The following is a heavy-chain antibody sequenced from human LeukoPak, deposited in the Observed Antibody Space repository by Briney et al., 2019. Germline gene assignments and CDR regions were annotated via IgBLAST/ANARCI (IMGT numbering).Heavy chain of an antibody. V-gene: IGHV1-18*01. Sequence: ASVKVSCKASGYTFTSYGISWVRQAPGQGLEWMGWISAYNGNTNYAQKLQGRVTMTTDTSTSTAYMELRSLRSDDTAVYYCAREMKVRYFDWLHNYYYGMGVWGQGTTVTVSS. CDR2: ISAYNGNT. D-gene: IGHD3-9*01. CDR1: GYTFTSYG. J-gene: IGHJ6*02. CDR3: AREMKVRYFDWLHNYYYGMGV.